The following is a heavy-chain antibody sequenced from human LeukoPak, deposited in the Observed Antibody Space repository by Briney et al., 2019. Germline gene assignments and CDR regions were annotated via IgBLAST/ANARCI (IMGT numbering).Heavy chain of an antibody. Sequence: SETLSLTCAVYGGSFSGYYWSWIRQPPGKGLEWIGEINHSGSTNYNPSLKSRVTISVDTSKNQFPLKLSSVTAADTAVYYCARKAYYYGSGSYNYWGQGTLVTVSS. CDR3: ARKAYYYGSGSYNY. V-gene: IGHV4-34*01. CDR2: INHSGST. J-gene: IGHJ4*02. CDR1: GGSFSGYY. D-gene: IGHD3-10*01.